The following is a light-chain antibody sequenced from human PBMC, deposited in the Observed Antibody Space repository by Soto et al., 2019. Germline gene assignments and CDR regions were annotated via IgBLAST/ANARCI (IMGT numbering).Light chain of an antibody. V-gene: IGLV2-11*01. J-gene: IGLJ1*01. CDR1: SSDVGGYNY. CDR2: DVS. Sequence: LTQPRSVSGSPGQSVTISCTGSSSDVGGYNYVSWYQQHPGKAPKLMIYDVSKRPSGVPDRFSGSKSGNTASLTISGLQAEDEADYYCCSYAGSYRVFGTGTKVTVL. CDR3: CSYAGSYRV.